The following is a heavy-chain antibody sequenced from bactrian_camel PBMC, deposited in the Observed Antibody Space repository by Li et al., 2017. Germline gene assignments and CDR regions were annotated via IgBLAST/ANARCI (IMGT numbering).Heavy chain of an antibody. CDR2: FEAGRT. Sequence: HVQLVESGGGSVQAGGSLRLSCAYSGITNNRNLMDWFRQAPGKRREGVAVFEAGRTRYPDSVKGRFTISVDNAQKTFYLQMNSLKPEDTAMYYCAASSTWYCLTTPTSFDFWGQGTQVTVS. J-gene: IGHJ6*01. CDR3: AASSTWYCLTTPTSFDF. D-gene: IGHD6*01. CDR1: GITNNRNL. V-gene: IGHV3S53*01.